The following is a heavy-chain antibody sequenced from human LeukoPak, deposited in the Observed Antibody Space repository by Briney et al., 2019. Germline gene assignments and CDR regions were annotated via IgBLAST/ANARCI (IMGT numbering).Heavy chain of an antibody. J-gene: IGHJ4*02. V-gene: IGHV3-30*02. D-gene: IGHD4-17*01. CDR1: GFTFSSYG. Sequence: GGSLRLSCVASGFTFSSYGMCWVRQAPGKGLEWVAFIRYDGSQKYYADSLKGRFTISRDNSKNTLYLQMNSLRAVDTAVYYCAKGIDYGDYRGPGFWGQGTLVTVSS. CDR3: AKGIDYGDYRGPGF. CDR2: IRYDGSQK.